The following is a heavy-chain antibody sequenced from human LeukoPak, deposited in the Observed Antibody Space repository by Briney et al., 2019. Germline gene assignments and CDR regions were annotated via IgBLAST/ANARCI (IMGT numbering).Heavy chain of an antibody. D-gene: IGHD2-15*01. CDR3: ARYCSGGSCYQSFDC. V-gene: IGHV4-4*07. Sequence: SETLSLTCTVSGGSISTYSWSWIRQPAGKGLEWFGRIYTSGSTNYNPSLKSRVTMSLDTSKNQFSLKLSSVTAADTAAYFCARYCSGGSCYQSFDCWGQGTLVTVSS. CDR1: GGSISTYS. J-gene: IGHJ4*02. CDR2: IYTSGST.